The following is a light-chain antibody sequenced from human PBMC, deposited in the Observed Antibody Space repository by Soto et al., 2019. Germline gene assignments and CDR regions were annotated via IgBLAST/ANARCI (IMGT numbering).Light chain of an antibody. CDR2: AAS. J-gene: IGKJ1*01. CDR3: QQSYNSPPT. CDR1: ENIRTY. Sequence: DIQMTQSPSSLSASVGDRVTITCRASENIRTYLNWYQQKPGKAPKLLIYAASTLQSGIPSRFSGSGSGTDFIFTISSLQPEDVAAYFCQQSYNSPPTFGQGTKVEI. V-gene: IGKV1-39*01.